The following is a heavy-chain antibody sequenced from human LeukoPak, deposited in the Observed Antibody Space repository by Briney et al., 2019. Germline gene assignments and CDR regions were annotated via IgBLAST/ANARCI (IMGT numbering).Heavy chain of an antibody. D-gene: IGHD3/OR15-3a*01. CDR3: ARGRDWLRWFDP. CDR1: GYTFTSYD. V-gene: IGHV1-8*03. J-gene: IGHJ5*02. CDR2: MNPNSGNT. Sequence: ASVKVSCKASGYTFTSYDINWVRQATGQGFEWLGWMNPNSGNTGYAQKFQGRVTITRNTSISTAYMELSSLTSEDTAVYYCARGRDWLRWFDPWGQGTLVTVSS.